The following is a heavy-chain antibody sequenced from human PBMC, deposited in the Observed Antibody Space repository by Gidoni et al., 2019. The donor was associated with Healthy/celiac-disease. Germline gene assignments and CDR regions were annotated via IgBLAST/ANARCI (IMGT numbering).Heavy chain of an antibody. D-gene: IGHD2-2*01. CDR1: GGSFSGYY. CDR3: ARGISYCSSTSCSYFDY. Sequence: QVQLQQWGAGLLKPSETLSLTFAVYGGSFSGYYWSWIRQPPGKGLEWIGEINHSGSTNYHPSLKSRVTISVDTSKNQFSLKLSSVTAADTAVYYCARGISYCSSTSCSYFDYWGQGTLVTVSS. V-gene: IGHV4-34*01. J-gene: IGHJ4*02. CDR2: INHSGST.